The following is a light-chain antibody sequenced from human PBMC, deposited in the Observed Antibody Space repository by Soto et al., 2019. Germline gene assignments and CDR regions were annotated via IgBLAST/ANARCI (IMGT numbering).Light chain of an antibody. CDR3: ATWHDSLSNYV. J-gene: IGLJ1*01. V-gene: IGLV1-47*01. Sequence: QSVLTQPPSASGTPGQRVTISCSGSSSNIGSNYVYWYQHLTGTAPKLLIYRNNQRPSGVPDRFSGSKSGTSASLAISGLRSEDEADYYCATWHDSLSNYVFGTGTKVTVL. CDR2: RNN. CDR1: SSNIGSNY.